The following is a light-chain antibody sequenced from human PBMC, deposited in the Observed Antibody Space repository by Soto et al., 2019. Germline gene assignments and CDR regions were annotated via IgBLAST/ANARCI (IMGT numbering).Light chain of an antibody. V-gene: IGKV3-15*01. CDR3: QQYNNRPPWT. CDR2: AAS. CDR1: QTIYTN. Sequence: EIVMTQSPGTLSVSPGERATLSCRASQTIYTNLAWYQQKPGQAPRLLIFAASTRATGIPARFSGSGSGTEFSLTITSLQSEDFALYYCQQYNNRPPWTFGQGTKVDIK. J-gene: IGKJ1*01.